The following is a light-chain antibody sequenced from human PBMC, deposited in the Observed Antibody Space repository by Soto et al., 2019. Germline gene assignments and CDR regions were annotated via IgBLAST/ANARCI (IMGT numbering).Light chain of an antibody. J-gene: IGLJ1*01. V-gene: IGLV2-14*01. CDR2: EVS. CDR1: SSDIGGYNS. Sequence: QSVLTQPASVSGSLGQSITSSCTGSSSDIGGYNSVSWYQYHPGKVPRLLIFEVSDRPSGVSNRFSGSKSGSTASLTISGLQAEDAADYFCSSYVSGATYVFGTGTKVTVL. CDR3: SSYVSGATYV.